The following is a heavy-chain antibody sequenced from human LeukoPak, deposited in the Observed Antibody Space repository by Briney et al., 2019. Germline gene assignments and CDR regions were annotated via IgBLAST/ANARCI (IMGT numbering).Heavy chain of an antibody. Sequence: GGSLRLSCAASGFTFRGYGMHWVRQAPGKGLEWVAVIWYDGSKKYYADSVKGRFTISRDISKNTLYLQMNSLRAEDTAVYYCARRDGDNDRGFDYWGQGTLVTVSS. CDR3: ARRDGDNDRGFDY. D-gene: IGHD1-1*01. CDR1: GFTFRGYG. CDR2: IWYDGSKK. J-gene: IGHJ4*02. V-gene: IGHV3-33*01.